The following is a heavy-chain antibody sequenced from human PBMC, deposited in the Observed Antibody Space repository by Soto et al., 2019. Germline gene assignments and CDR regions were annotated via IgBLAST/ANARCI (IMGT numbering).Heavy chain of an antibody. J-gene: IGHJ4*02. CDR1: GYTFTGHY. CDR3: ARFVRHQLPTIDY. Sequence: GASVKVSCKASGYTFTGHYIHWVRQAPEQGPEWMGEIGPESGATRYAQKFQGRVTMTRDMSITTVYMELNNLSPDDTAVYYCARFVRHQLPTIDYWGQGALVTVSS. D-gene: IGHD1-26*01. V-gene: IGHV1-2*02. CDR2: IGPESGAT.